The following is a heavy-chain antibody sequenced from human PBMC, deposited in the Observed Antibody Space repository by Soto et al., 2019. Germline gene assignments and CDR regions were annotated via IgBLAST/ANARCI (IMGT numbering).Heavy chain of an antibody. CDR1: GFTVSSNY. CDR3: ARFKEHQGGFDY. CDR2: IYSGGST. Sequence: PGGSLRLSCAASGFTVSSNYMSWVRQAPGKGLEWVSVIYSGGSTYYADSVKGRFTISRDNSKNTLYLQMNSLGAEDTAVYYCARFKEHQGGFDYWGQGTLVTVSS. J-gene: IGHJ4*02. V-gene: IGHV3-66*01. D-gene: IGHD1-26*01.